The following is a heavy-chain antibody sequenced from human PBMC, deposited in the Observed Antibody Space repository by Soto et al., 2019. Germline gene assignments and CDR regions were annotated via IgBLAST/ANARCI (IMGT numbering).Heavy chain of an antibody. CDR3: ARGLDYGGWFDP. J-gene: IGHJ5*02. D-gene: IGHD4-17*01. CDR1: GGTLSNYP. V-gene: IGHV1-69*02. CDR2: IIPILGIA. Sequence: QVQLVQSGAEVKKPGSSVKVSCKASGGTLSNYPINWVRQAPGQGLEWMGRIIPILGIANYAQKFQGRVTITADKSTSTAYMELSSLRSDDTAVYYCARGLDYGGWFDPWGQGTLATVSS.